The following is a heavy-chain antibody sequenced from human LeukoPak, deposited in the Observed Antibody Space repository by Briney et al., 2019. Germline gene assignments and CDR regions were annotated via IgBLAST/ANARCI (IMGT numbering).Heavy chain of an antibody. Sequence: GSLRLSCTTSGCAFDGFAWSWIRQPAGKGLEWVGFIRRSAYGGAAEYAASVKGRFIISRDDSNGMAYLQMNSLKTEDTAVYYCSRNGLVDFDYWGQGSRVIVSP. CDR1: GCAFDGFA. J-gene: IGHJ4*02. CDR2: IRRSAYGGAA. V-gene: IGHV3-49*03. CDR3: SRNGLVDFDY.